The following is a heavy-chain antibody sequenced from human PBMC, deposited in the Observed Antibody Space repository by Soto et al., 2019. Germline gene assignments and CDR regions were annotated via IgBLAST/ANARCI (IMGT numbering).Heavy chain of an antibody. Sequence: SETLSLTCTVSGGSISSSSYYWGWIRQPPGKGLEWIGSIYYSGSTYYNPSLKSRVTISVDTSKNQFSLKLSSVTAADTAVYYCARXGGELWLPAYYYYGMDVWGQGTTVTVSS. V-gene: IGHV4-39*01. CDR1: GGSISSSSYY. CDR3: ARXGGELWLPAYYYYGMDV. D-gene: IGHD5-18*01. CDR2: IYYSGST. J-gene: IGHJ6*02.